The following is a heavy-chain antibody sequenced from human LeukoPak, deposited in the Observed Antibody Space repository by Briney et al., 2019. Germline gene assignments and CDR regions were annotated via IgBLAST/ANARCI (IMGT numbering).Heavy chain of an antibody. CDR2: IYYSGST. CDR3: AREESSLWFGELGAGYYYMDV. V-gene: IGHV4-38-2*02. CDR1: GYSISSGYY. D-gene: IGHD3-10*01. J-gene: IGHJ6*03. Sequence: PSETLSLTCSVSGYSISSGYYWDWIRQPPGKGLEWIGSIYYSGSTYYNPSLKSRVTISVDTSKNQFSLKLSSVTAADTAVYYCAREESSLWFGELGAGYYYMDVWGKGTTVTISS.